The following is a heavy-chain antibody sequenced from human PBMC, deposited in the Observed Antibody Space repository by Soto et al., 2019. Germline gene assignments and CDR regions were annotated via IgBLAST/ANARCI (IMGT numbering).Heavy chain of an antibody. D-gene: IGHD3-22*01. J-gene: IGHJ3*02. Sequence: EVQLVESGGGLIQPGGSLRLSCAASGFTVSSNYMSWVRQAPGKGLEWVSVIYSGGSTYYADSVKGRFTISRDNSKNTLYLQMNSLRAEDTAVYYCARDRGMIPRDDAFDIWGQGTMVTVSS. V-gene: IGHV3-53*01. CDR3: ARDRGMIPRDDAFDI. CDR2: IYSGGST. CDR1: GFTVSSNY.